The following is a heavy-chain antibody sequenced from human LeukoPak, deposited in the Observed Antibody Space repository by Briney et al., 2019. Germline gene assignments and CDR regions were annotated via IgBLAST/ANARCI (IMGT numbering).Heavy chain of an antibody. Sequence: GASVKVSCKASGYTFTSYGISWVRQAPGQGLEWMGWISAYNGNTNYAQKLQGRVTMTTDTSTSTAYMELRSLRFDDTAVYYCARDRPYYYDSSGYYYYFDYWGQGTLVTVSS. CDR1: GYTFTSYG. CDR3: ARDRPYYYDSSGYYYYFDY. D-gene: IGHD3-22*01. CDR2: ISAYNGNT. J-gene: IGHJ4*02. V-gene: IGHV1-18*01.